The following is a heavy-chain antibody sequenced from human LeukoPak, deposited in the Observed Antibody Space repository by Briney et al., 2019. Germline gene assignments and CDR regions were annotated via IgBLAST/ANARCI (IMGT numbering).Heavy chain of an antibody. D-gene: IGHD1-26*01. CDR2: INPSGGST. J-gene: IGHJ4*02. V-gene: IGHV1-46*01. Sequence: AASVKVSCKASGYTFTSYYMHWVRQAPGQGLEWMGIINPSGGSTSYAQKFQGRVTMTRDMSTSTVYMELSSLRSEDTAVYYCARAGRPGAFDYWGQGTLVTVSS. CDR3: ARAGRPGAFDY. CDR1: GYTFTSYY.